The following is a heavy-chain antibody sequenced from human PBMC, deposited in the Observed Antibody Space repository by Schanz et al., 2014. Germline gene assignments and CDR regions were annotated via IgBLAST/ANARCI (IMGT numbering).Heavy chain of an antibody. Sequence: QGQLVQSGPEVKEPGASVKVSCEASRYTFNTYGLNWVRQAPGQGLEWMGWISAYTNNTNYAQTLQGRITLTTDTATSTAYMELRSLRSDDTALYYCTRGGYSYALSAFDIWGQGTMVTVSS. CDR2: ISAYTNNT. CDR1: RYTFNTYG. J-gene: IGHJ3*02. CDR3: TRGGYSYALSAFDI. D-gene: IGHD5-18*01. V-gene: IGHV1-18*01.